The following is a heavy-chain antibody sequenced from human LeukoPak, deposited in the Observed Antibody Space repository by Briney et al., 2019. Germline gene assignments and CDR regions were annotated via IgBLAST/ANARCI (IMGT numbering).Heavy chain of an antibody. V-gene: IGHV1-8*01. CDR1: GYTFTSYD. CDR2: MNPNSGNT. Sequence: GASVKVSRKASGYTFTSYDINWVRQATGQGLEWMGWMNPNSGNTGYAQKLQGRVTMTTDTSTSTAYMELRSLRSDDTAVYYCARDNGPERPFVDYWGQGTLVTVSS. J-gene: IGHJ4*02. CDR3: ARDNGPERPFVDY. D-gene: IGHD1-1*01.